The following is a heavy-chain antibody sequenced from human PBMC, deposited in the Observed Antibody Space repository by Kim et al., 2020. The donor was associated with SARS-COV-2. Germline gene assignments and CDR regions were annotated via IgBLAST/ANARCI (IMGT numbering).Heavy chain of an antibody. V-gene: IGHV4-39*01. D-gene: IGHD2-15*01. Sequence: NPSLKSRVTIAVDTSKNQFSLKLSSVTAADTAVYYCARHPNIVVVVAGIYWGQGTLVTVSS. J-gene: IGHJ4*02. CDR3: ARHPNIVVVVAGIY.